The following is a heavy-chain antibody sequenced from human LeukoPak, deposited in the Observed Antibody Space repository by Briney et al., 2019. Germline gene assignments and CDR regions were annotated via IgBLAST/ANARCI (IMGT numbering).Heavy chain of an antibody. CDR3: AREVVPAAPPDY. Sequence: GGSLRLSCAASGFTFSGHAMSYAMSWVRQAPGKGLEWVSTISGSGGSTYYADSVKGRFTISRDNSKNTLYLQMNSLRAEDTAVYYCAREVVPAAPPDYWGQGTLVTVSS. CDR1: GFTFSGHAMSYA. CDR2: ISGSGGST. V-gene: IGHV3-23*01. D-gene: IGHD2-2*01. J-gene: IGHJ4*02.